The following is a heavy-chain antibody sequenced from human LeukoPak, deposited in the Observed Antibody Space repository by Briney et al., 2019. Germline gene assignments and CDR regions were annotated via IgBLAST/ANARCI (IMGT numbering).Heavy chain of an antibody. CDR2: LYNTGNT. Sequence: GGSLRLSCAASGFTVNSNYLSWVREAPGKGLEWVSTLYNTGNTYYADSVKGRFSISRDNSKNTLFLQMNSLRAEDTAVYYCARLTPAAGRLYFVDWGPGTLVTVSS. CDR3: ARLTPAAGRLYFVD. D-gene: IGHD6-13*01. CDR1: GFTVNSNY. V-gene: IGHV3-53*01. J-gene: IGHJ4*02.